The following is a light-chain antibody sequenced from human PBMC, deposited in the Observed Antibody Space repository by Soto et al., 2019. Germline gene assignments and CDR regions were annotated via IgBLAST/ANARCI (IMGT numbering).Light chain of an antibody. V-gene: IGKV1-5*01. CDR2: DAS. CDR1: QSISGW. J-gene: IGKJ1*01. CDR3: QQYNRFSPWT. Sequence: DIPMTQSPSTLSASVGDRVTITCRASQSISGWLAWYQQKPGKAPKLLIYDASSLESGVPTRFSGSGSGTEFTLTISSLQPDDFAAYYCQQYNRFSPWTFGQGTKVEIK.